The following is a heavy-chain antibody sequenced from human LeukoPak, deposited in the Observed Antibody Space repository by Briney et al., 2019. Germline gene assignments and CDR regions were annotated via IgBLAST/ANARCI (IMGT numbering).Heavy chain of an antibody. D-gene: IGHD1-14*01. Sequence: GGSLRLPCAASGFTFSSYSMHWIRQAPGKGLEWVSAISGSGGSTYYADSVKGRFTISRDNSKNTLYLQMNSLRAEDTAVYYCAKDLIRWEPFDYWGQGTLVTVSS. J-gene: IGHJ4*02. CDR3: AKDLIRWEPFDY. CDR1: GFTFSSYS. CDR2: ISGSGGST. V-gene: IGHV3-23*01.